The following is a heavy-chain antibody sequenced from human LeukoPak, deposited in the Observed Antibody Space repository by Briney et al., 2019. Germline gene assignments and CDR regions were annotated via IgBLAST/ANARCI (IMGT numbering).Heavy chain of an antibody. J-gene: IGHJ4*02. D-gene: IGHD2-15*01. CDR1: GGSFSGYY. Sequence: SETLSLTCAVYGGSFSGYYWSWIRQPPGKGLEWIGEINHSGSTNYNPSLKSRVTISVDTSKNQFSLKLSSVTAADTAVYYCARGRMGVVVVAGPYYFDYWGQGTLVTVSS. CDR3: ARGRMGVVVVAGPYYFDY. V-gene: IGHV4-34*01. CDR2: INHSGST.